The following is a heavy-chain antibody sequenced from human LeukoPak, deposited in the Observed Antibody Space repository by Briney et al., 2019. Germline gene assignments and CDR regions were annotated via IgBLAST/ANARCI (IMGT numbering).Heavy chain of an antibody. J-gene: IGHJ5*02. V-gene: IGHV1-2*02. CDR1: GYTXTGYY. CDR2: INPTSGGT. D-gene: IGHD3-16*01. CDR3: ARDPGILNAYDNWFDP. Sequence: ASVKVSCKASGYTXTGYYMHWVRQAPGQGLELMGWINPTSGGTNYAQKFQGRVTMTRDTSISTAYMELSRLTSDDTAIYYCARDPGILNAYDNWFDPWGQGTLVTVSS.